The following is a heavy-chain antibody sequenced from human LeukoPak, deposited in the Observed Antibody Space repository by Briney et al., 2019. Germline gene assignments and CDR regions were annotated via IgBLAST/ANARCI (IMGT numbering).Heavy chain of an antibody. V-gene: IGHV4-4*07. D-gene: IGHD6-6*01. J-gene: IGHJ5*02. CDR2: IYTSGST. CDR1: GGSISSYY. Sequence: SETLSLTCTVSGGSISSYYWSWIRQPAGKGLEWIGRIYTSGSTNYDPPLKSRVTMSVDTSKNQFSLKLSSVTAADTAVYYCARDRFHEYWPSLFDPWGQGTLVTVSS. CDR3: ARDRFHEYWPSLFDP.